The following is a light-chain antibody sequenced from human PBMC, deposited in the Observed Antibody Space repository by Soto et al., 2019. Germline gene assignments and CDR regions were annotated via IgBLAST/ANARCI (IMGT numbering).Light chain of an antibody. CDR1: SSDGGGYNY. CDR2: EVS. J-gene: IGLJ3*02. Sequence: QSALTQPASVSGSPGQSITISCTVTSSDGGGYNYVSWYQQHPGKAPKLMIYEVSNRPSGVSNRFSGSKSGNTASLTISGLQAEDEADYYCSSYTSSSTRVFGGGTKLTVL. CDR3: SSYTSSSTRV. V-gene: IGLV2-14*01.